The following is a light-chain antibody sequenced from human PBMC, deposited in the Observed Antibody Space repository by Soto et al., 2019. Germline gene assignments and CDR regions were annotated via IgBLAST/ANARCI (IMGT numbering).Light chain of an antibody. CDR3: QQFGSSPRT. V-gene: IGKV3-20*01. CDR1: QSVSSSY. J-gene: IGKJ1*01. CDR2: GAS. Sequence: EIVLTQSPGTLSLSPGERATLSCRASQSVSSSYLAWYQQKPGQAPRLLIYGASSRATGIPDRFSGSGSGTDFTLTISRLEPADFVVYYCQQFGSSPRTFGQGTKVEIK.